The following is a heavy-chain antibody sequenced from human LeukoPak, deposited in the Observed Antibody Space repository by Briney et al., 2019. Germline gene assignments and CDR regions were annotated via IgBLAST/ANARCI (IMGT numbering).Heavy chain of an antibody. CDR2: IYPGDSDT. Sequence: GQSPKISCKGSGYTFTSYWIGWVRQMPGKGLEWMGVIYPGDSDTRYSPSFQGQVTISADKSISTAYLQWSSLKASDTAMYYCARSPRWLLTGGHWFDPWGQGTLVTVSS. CDR3: ARSPRWLLTGGHWFDP. CDR1: GYTFTSYW. D-gene: IGHD3-22*01. J-gene: IGHJ5*02. V-gene: IGHV5-51*01.